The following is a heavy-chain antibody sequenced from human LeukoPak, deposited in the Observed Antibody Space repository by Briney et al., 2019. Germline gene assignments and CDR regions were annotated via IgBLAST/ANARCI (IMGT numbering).Heavy chain of an antibody. J-gene: IGHJ4*02. D-gene: IGHD5-18*01. Sequence: GSLRLSCAASGFTVSSNYMSWVRQAPGKGLEWIGEINHSGSTNYNPSLKSRVTISVDTSKNQFSLKLSSVTAADTAVYYCARLRRGYSYGCVFDYWGQGTLVTVSS. CDR1: GFTVSSNY. V-gene: IGHV4-34*01. CDR2: INHSGST. CDR3: ARLRRGYSYGCVFDY.